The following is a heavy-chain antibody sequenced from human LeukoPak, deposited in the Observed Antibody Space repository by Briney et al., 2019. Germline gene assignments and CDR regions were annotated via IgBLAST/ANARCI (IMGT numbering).Heavy chain of an antibody. V-gene: IGHV4-61*02. CDR1: GCSISSGSYY. D-gene: IGHD2-2*01. CDR2: IYTSGST. Sequence: SETLSLTCTVSGCSISSGSYYWSWIRQPAGKGLEWIGRIYTSGSTNYNPSLKSRVTISVDTSKNQFSLKLSSVTAADTAVYYCARVGYCSSTSCPYYYYMDVWGKGTTVTVSS. CDR3: ARVGYCSSTSCPYYYYMDV. J-gene: IGHJ6*03.